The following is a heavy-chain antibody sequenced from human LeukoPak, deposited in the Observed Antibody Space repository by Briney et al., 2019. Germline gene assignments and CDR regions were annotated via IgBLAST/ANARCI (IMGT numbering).Heavy chain of an antibody. J-gene: IGHJ5*02. Sequence: SETLSLTCTVSGGSISSYYRSWIRQPPGKGLEWIGYIYYSGSTNYNPSLKSRVTISVDTSKNQFSLKLSSVTAADTAVYYCARAYCSSTSCRNNWFDPWGQGTLVTVSS. CDR3: ARAYCSSTSCRNNWFDP. CDR2: IYYSGST. V-gene: IGHV4-59*01. D-gene: IGHD2-2*01. CDR1: GGSISSYY.